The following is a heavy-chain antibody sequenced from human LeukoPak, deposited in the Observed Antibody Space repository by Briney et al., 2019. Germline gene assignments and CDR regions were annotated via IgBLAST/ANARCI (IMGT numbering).Heavy chain of an antibody. D-gene: IGHD3-3*01. CDR3: ARDSRITIFGVVMRAFDI. J-gene: IGHJ3*02. CDR2: IYYSGST. V-gene: IGHV4-31*03. CDR1: GGSISSGGYY. Sequence: SETLSLTCTVSGGSISSGGYYWSWMRQHPGKGLEWIGYIYYSGSTYYNPSLKSRVTISVDRSKNQFSLKLSSVTAADTAVYYCARDSRITIFGVVMRAFDIWGQGTMVTVSS.